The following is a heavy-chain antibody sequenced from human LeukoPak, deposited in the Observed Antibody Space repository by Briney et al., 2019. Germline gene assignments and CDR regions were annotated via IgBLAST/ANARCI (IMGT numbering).Heavy chain of an antibody. J-gene: IGHJ6*02. CDR2: IYTSGST. CDR3: ARGAVISPNYYDRRPDYGMDV. D-gene: IGHD3-22*01. Sequence: SETLSLICTVSGGSISSYYWSWIRQPAGKGLEWIGRIYTSGSTNYNPSLKSRVTMSVDTSKNQFSLKLSSVTAADTAVYYCARGAVISPNYYDRRPDYGMDVWGQGTTVTVSS. CDR1: GGSISSYY. V-gene: IGHV4-4*07.